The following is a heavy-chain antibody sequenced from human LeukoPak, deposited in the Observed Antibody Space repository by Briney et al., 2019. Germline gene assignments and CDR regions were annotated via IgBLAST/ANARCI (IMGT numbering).Heavy chain of an antibody. CDR2: INSDGGTT. CDR3: ARRGAVANAFDI. D-gene: IGHD6-19*01. V-gene: IGHV3-74*01. CDR1: GFTFSNYW. J-gene: IGHJ3*02. Sequence: GGSLRLSCAASGFTFSNYWMHWVRHAPRKGLVWVSRINSDGGTTSYADSVKGRFTISRDNAKNTLYLQMNSLRAEDTAVYYCARRGAVANAFDIWGQGTMVTVSS.